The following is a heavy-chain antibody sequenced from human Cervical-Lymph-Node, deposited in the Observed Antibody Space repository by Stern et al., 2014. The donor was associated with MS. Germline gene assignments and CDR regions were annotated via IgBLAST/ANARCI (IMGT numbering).Heavy chain of an antibody. V-gene: IGHV1-69*17. Sequence: VQLVESGAEVKKPGSSVKVSCKASGGTFSSYAISWVRQAPGQGLEWMGGIIPIFGIANYAQKFQGRVTITADKSTSTAYMELSILRSEDTAFYYCARDPLELRQLYYGMDVWGQGTTVTVSS. CDR3: ARDPLELRQLYYGMDV. D-gene: IGHD1-7*01. CDR1: GGTFSSYA. J-gene: IGHJ6*02. CDR2: IIPIFGIA.